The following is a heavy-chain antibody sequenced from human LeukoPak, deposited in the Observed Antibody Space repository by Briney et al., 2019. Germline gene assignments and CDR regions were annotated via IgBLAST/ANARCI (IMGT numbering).Heavy chain of an antibody. CDR1: GYTFTDYY. J-gene: IGHJ6*03. CDR2: VDPEDGET. Sequence: ATVKISCKVSGYTFTDYYMHWVQQAPGKGLEWMGLVDPEDGETIYAEKFQGRVTITADTSTDTAYMELSSLRSEDTAVYYCARGRVTSDYYYYYYMDVWGKGTTVTVSS. V-gene: IGHV1-69-2*01. CDR3: ARGRVTSDYYYYYYMDV. D-gene: IGHD2-21*02.